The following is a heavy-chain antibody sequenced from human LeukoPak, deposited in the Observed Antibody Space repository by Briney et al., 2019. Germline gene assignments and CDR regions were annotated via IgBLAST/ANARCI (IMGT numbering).Heavy chain of an antibody. V-gene: IGHV4-59*12. CDR3: ARVAGRGAKFLGY. Sequence: SETLSLTCTVSGGSISSYYWSWIRQPPGKGLEWIGYIYYSGSTNYNPSLKSRVTISVDTSKNQFSLKLSSVTAADTAVYYCARVAGRGAKFLGYWGQGTLVTVSS. CDR1: GGSISSYY. D-gene: IGHD1-26*01. CDR2: IYYSGST. J-gene: IGHJ4*02.